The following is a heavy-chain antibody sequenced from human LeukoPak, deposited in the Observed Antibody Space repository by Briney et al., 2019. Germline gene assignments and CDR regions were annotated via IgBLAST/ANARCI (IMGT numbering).Heavy chain of an antibody. CDR2: IYTSGST. CDR3: ARDGSNYPLYYYYGMDV. Sequence: PSETLSLTCTVSGGSISSYYWSWIRQPAGKGLEWIGRIYTSGSTNYNPSLKSRVTMSVDTSKNQFSLKLSSVTAADTAVYYCARDGSNYPLYYYYGMDVWGQGTTVTVSS. V-gene: IGHV4-4*07. D-gene: IGHD4-4*01. CDR1: GGSISSYY. J-gene: IGHJ6*02.